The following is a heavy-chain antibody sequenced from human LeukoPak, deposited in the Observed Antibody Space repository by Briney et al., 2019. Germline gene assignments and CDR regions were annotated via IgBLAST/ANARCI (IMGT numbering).Heavy chain of an antibody. D-gene: IGHD5-12*01. J-gene: IGHJ6*03. Sequence: SETLSLTCTVSGGSISSYYWSWIRQPPGKGLEWIGYIYYSGSTNYNPSLKSRVTISVDTSKNQFSLKLSSVTAADTAVYYCARVGGYSGYDRYYYYYYMDVWGKGTTVTVSS. CDR1: GGSISSYY. CDR3: ARVGGYSGYDRYYYYYYMDV. V-gene: IGHV4-59*01. CDR2: IYYSGST.